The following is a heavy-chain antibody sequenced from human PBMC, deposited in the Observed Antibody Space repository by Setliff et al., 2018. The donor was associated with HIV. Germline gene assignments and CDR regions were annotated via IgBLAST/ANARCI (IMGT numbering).Heavy chain of an antibody. CDR2: IYHSGIT. CDR1: GGSISSYY. D-gene: IGHD3-10*01. V-gene: IGHV4-59*01. CDR3: ARIAWKQGAVGSFCDY. Sequence: SETLSLTCAVSGGSISSYYWSWIRQSPEEGLEWIGYIYHSGITSYNPSLKSRVTMSMDMSKNLFSLNLSSVTAADSAVYYCARIAWKQGAVGSFCDYWGQGGLVTVSS. J-gene: IGHJ4*02.